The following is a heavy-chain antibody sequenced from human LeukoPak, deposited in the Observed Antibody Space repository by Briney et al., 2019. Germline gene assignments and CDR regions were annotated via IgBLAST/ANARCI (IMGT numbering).Heavy chain of an antibody. D-gene: IGHD3-16*02. V-gene: IGHV3-33*01. CDR3: ARDFELSH. CDR1: GFTFSSYG. J-gene: IGHJ4*02. CDR2: IWYDGRSK. Sequence: GGALTLSCAASGFTFSSYGMHGVRQAPAKGLEWVALIWYDGRSKHYADSVRGRFTISRDNSKNTLYLQMNSLRAEDTAVYYCARDFELSHWGQGTLVTAPS.